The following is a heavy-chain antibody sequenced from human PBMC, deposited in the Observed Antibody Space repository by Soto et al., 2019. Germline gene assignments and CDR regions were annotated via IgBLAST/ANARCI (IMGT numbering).Heavy chain of an antibody. Sequence: EVQLVESGGGLVQPGGSLRLSCAASGFTVSSNYMSWVRQAPGKGLGWVSVIYSGGTTYYADSVKGRFTISRDNSKKTLYLQMNSLRAEDTAVYYCARNGDSSDYRGWFDPWGQGTLVTVSS. J-gene: IGHJ5*02. CDR1: GFTVSSNY. V-gene: IGHV3-66*01. CDR2: IYSGGTT. D-gene: IGHD3-22*01. CDR3: ARNGDSSDYRGWFDP.